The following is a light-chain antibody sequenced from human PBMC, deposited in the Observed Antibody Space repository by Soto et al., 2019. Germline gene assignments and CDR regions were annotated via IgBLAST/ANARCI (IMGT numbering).Light chain of an antibody. V-gene: IGKV3-15*01. Sequence: EIVLTQSPATLSLSPWERATLSCRASQSVSSNLAWYQQKPGQAPRLLIYGATTRATGIPARFSGSGSGTEFTLTISSLQAEDFVVYYCQQYNTFGPGTKVDIK. J-gene: IGKJ3*01. CDR2: GAT. CDR3: QQYNT. CDR1: QSVSSN.